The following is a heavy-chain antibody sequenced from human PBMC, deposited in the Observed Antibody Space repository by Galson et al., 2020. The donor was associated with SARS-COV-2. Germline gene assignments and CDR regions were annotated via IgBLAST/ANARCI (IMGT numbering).Heavy chain of an antibody. V-gene: IGHV4-39*07. CDR3: AREWGRRGMMVDWFDP. J-gene: IGHJ5*02. CDR1: GGSISSSSYY. D-gene: IGHD2-15*01. CDR2: IYYSGST. Sequence: SETLSLTCTVSGGSISSSSYYWGWIRQPPGKGLEWIGSIYYSGSTYYNPSLKSRVTISVDTSKNQFSLKLSSVTAADTAVYYCAREWGRRGMMVDWFDPWGQGTLVTVSS.